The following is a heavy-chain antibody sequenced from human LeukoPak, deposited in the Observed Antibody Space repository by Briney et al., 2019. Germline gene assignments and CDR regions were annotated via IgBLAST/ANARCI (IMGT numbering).Heavy chain of an antibody. CDR1: GYTFSNYG. J-gene: IGHJ4*02. D-gene: IGHD3-10*01. V-gene: IGHV1-46*01. CDR3: ARGGVRGVIINDY. CDR2: INPSGGST. Sequence: GASVKVSCKASGYTFSNYGITWVRQAPGQGLEWMGIINPSGGSTSYAQKFQGRVTMTRDMSTSTVYMELSSLRSEDTAVYYCARGGVRGVIINDYWGQGTLVTVSS.